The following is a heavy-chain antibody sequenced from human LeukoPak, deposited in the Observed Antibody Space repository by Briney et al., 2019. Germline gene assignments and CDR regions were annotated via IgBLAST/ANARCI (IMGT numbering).Heavy chain of an antibody. D-gene: IGHD4-17*01. CDR2: ISGSGGST. Sequence: GGSLRLSCAASGFTFSSYSTNWVRQAPGKRLEWVSAISGSGGSTYYADSVKGRFTISRDNSKNTLYLQMNSLRAEDTAVYYCAKDYYGDYFDYWGQGTLVTVSS. CDR1: GFTFSSYS. CDR3: AKDYYGDYFDY. J-gene: IGHJ4*02. V-gene: IGHV3-23*01.